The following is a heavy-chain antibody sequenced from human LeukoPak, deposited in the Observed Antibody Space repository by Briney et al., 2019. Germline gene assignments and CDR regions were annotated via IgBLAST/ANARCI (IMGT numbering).Heavy chain of an antibody. J-gene: IGHJ4*02. CDR3: ARSDDYVWGSYRYTPFDY. V-gene: IGHV5-51*01. CDR2: IYPGDSDT. Sequence: GESLQISCKGSGYSFTSYWIGWVRQMPGEGLEWMGIIYPGDSDTRYSPSFQGQVTISADKSISTAYLHWSSLKASDTAMYYCARSDDYVWGSYRYTPFDYWGQGTLVTVSS. D-gene: IGHD3-16*02. CDR1: GYSFTSYW.